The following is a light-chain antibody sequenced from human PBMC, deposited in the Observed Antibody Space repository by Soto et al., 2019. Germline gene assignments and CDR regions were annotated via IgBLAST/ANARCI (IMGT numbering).Light chain of an antibody. CDR3: QQYNNWRT. CDR1: QSVSSN. J-gene: IGKJ1*01. V-gene: IGKV3-15*01. Sequence: EIVMTQSPATLSVSPGERATLSCRASQSVSSNLAWYQQKPGQAPRLLIYGASTRATGIPARFSGSGSGTEFTLTINSLQSEDFAVYYCQQYNNWRTFGQGTKVEIK. CDR2: GAS.